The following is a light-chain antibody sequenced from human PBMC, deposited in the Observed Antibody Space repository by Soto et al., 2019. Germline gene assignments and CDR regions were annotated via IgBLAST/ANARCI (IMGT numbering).Light chain of an antibody. CDR2: GES. CDR1: QSISSNF. V-gene: IGKV3-20*01. J-gene: IGKJ5*01. Sequence: EIVLTQSPGTLSLSPGERATLSCRASQSISSNFLAWYQHKPGQAPRLLIYGESSRATGIPDRFSGSASGTDFTLTISGLQPEDFAVYYCQQYDGTPTFGQGTKLEIK. CDR3: QQYDGTPT.